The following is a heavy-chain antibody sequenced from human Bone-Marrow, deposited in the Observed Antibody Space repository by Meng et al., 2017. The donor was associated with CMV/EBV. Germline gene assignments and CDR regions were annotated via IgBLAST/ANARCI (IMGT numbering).Heavy chain of an antibody. CDR3: ARYETSGSYWKY. CDR1: GYSFTSYW. J-gene: IGHJ4*02. Sequence: GGSLRLSCKVSGYSFTSYWIGWVSQMPGKGLEWMGIIYPGDSDTRYSPSFQGQVTITADKSISTAYLQWTSLKASDTTMDYCARYETSGSYWKYWGQGTLVTVSS. D-gene: IGHD1-26*01. V-gene: IGHV5-51*01. CDR2: IYPGDSDT.